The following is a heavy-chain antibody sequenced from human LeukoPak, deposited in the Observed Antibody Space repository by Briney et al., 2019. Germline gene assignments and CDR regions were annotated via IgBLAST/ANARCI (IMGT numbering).Heavy chain of an antibody. V-gene: IGHV4-31*03. CDR3: ERDGTGKGIAARPYYYYGMDV. Sequence: PSETLSLTCTVSGGSISSGGYYWSWIRQHPGKGLEWIGYIYYSGSTYYNPSLKSRVTISVDTSKNQFSLKLSSVTAADTAVYYCERDGTGKGIAARPYYYYGMDVWGQGTTVTVSS. D-gene: IGHD6-6*01. CDR2: IYYSGST. CDR1: GGSISSGGYY. J-gene: IGHJ6*02.